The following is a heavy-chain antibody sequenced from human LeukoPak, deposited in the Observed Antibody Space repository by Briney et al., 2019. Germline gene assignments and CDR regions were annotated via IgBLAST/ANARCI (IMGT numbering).Heavy chain of an antibody. CDR3: AKVFARLRPGYSSGWYSG. CDR1: GFTFDDYA. J-gene: IGHJ1*01. D-gene: IGHD6-19*01. CDR2: ISWNSGSI. V-gene: IGHV3-9*01. Sequence: PGGSLRLSCAASGFTFDDYAMHWVRQAPGKGLEWVSGISWNSGSIGYADSVKGRFTISRDNAKNSLYLQMNSLRAEDTALYYCAKVFARLRPGYSSGWYSGWGQGTLVTVSS.